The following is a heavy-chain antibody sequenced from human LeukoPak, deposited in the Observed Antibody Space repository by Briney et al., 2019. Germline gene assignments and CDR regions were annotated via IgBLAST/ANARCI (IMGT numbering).Heavy chain of an antibody. Sequence: PSETLSLTCAVYGVSFSGYYWSWLRQPSGKGLEWIGEINHSGSTNYNPSLKSRVTISVDTSKNQFSLKLSSVTAADTAVYYCAHFDSSGGPDYWGQGTLVTVSS. CDR3: AHFDSSGGPDY. J-gene: IGHJ4*02. D-gene: IGHD3-22*01. CDR2: INHSGST. V-gene: IGHV4-34*01. CDR1: GVSFSGYY.